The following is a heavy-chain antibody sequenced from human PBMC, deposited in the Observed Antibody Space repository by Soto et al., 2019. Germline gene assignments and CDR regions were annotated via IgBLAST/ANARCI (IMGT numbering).Heavy chain of an antibody. V-gene: IGHV1-69*13. J-gene: IGHJ6*02. Sequence: SVKVSCKASGGTFSSYAISWVRQAPGQGLEWMGGIIPIFGTANYAQKFQGRVTITADESTSTAYMELSSLRSEDTAVYYCASALRVPFNLCYSYCGMDVWGQGTTVTVSS. CDR3: ASALRVPFNLCYSYCGMDV. CDR2: IIPIFGTA. CDR1: GGTFSSYA.